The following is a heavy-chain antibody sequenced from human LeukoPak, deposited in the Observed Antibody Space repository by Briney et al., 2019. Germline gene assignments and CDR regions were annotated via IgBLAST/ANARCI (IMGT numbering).Heavy chain of an antibody. V-gene: IGHV4-59*08. CDR1: GGSISSYY. J-gene: IGHJ4*02. CDR3: ARVEMASFDY. CDR2: IYYSGST. Sequence: PSETLSLTCTVSGGSISSYYWSWIRQPPGKGLEWIGYIYYSGSTNYNPSLKSRVTISVDTSKNQFSLKLSPVTAADTAVYYCARVEMASFDYWGQGTLVTVSS. D-gene: IGHD5-24*01.